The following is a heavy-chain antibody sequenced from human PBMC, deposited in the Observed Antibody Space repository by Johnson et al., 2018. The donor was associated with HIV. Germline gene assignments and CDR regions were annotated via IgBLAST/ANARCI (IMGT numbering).Heavy chain of an antibody. CDR2: ISYDGSNK. V-gene: IGHV3-30*04. Sequence: QVQLVESGGGVVQPGRSLRLSCAASGFTFSSYAMHWVRQAPGKGLEWVAVISYDGSNKYYADSVKGRFTISRDNSKNTLYLQMNSLRAEDTAVYYCARCDSSSPLRAFDIWGRGTMVTVSS. CDR1: GFTFSSYA. CDR3: ARCDSSSPLRAFDI. D-gene: IGHD6-6*01. J-gene: IGHJ3*02.